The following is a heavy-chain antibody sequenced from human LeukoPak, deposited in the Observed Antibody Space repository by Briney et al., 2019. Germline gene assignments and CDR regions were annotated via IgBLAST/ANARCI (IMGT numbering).Heavy chain of an antibody. D-gene: IGHD6-6*01. CDR1: GYSFTSYW. Sequence: GESLKISCKGSGYSFTSYWIGWARQMPGKGLEWMGIIYPGDSDTRYSPSFQGQVTISADKSISTAYLQWSSQKASDTAMYYCASYSSSSAVHFDYWGQGTLVTVSS. V-gene: IGHV5-51*01. J-gene: IGHJ4*02. CDR2: IYPGDSDT. CDR3: ASYSSSSAVHFDY.